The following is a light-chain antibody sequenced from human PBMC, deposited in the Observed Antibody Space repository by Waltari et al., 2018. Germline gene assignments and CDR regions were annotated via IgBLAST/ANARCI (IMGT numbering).Light chain of an antibody. CDR2: KAS. CDR3: QQYNSYSAIT. J-gene: IGKJ5*01. CDR1: QTISTW. V-gene: IGKV1-5*03. Sequence: DTQMTQFPSTLSASVGDRVTIHCRSSQTISTWLAWYQQKPGEAPKLLIYKASSLQFGVPSRFSGSGSGTEFTLTISSLQPDDFATYHCQQYNSYSAITFGQVTRLEIK.